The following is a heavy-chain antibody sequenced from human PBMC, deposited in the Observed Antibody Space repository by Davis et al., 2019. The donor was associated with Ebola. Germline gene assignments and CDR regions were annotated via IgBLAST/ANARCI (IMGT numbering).Heavy chain of an antibody. CDR1: GFTVSSNY. Sequence: GESLKISCAASGFTVSSNYMSWVRQAPGKGLEWVSVIYSGGSIYYADSVKGRFTISRDNAKNSLYLQMNSLRAEDTAVYYCARESGGSGYCSGGSCPNRDYYYYYYMDVWGKGTTVTVSS. CDR3: ARESGGSGYCSGGSCPNRDYYYYYYMDV. D-gene: IGHD2-15*01. V-gene: IGHV3-53*01. CDR2: IYSGGSI. J-gene: IGHJ6*03.